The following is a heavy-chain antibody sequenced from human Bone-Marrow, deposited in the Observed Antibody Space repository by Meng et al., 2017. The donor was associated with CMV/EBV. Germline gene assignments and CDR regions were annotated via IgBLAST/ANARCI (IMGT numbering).Heavy chain of an antibody. V-gene: IGHV3-30-3*01. J-gene: IGHJ6*02. Sequence: GGSLRLSCAASGFTFSSYAMHLVRQAPGKGLEWVAVISYDGSNKYYADSVKGRFTISRDNSKNTLYLQMNSLRAEDTAVYYCARGIMVRGVSYYYYGMDVWGQGTTVTVSS. CDR3: ARGIMVRGVSYYYYGMDV. CDR1: GFTFSSYA. D-gene: IGHD3-10*01. CDR2: ISYDGSNK.